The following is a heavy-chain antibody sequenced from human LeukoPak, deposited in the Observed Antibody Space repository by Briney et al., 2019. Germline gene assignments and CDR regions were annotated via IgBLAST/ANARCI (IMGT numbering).Heavy chain of an antibody. CDR3: ARDRLTTVTTFHFDY. CDR1: GFTFSSYA. V-gene: IGHV3-33*01. Sequence: GRSLRLSCAASGFTFSSYAMHWVRQAPGKGLEWVAVIWSDTTNKYYADSVKGRFTISRDNSKNTLYLQMSSLRAEDTAMYYCARDRLTTVTTFHFDYWGQGTLVAVSS. CDR2: IWSDTTNK. D-gene: IGHD4-17*01. J-gene: IGHJ4*02.